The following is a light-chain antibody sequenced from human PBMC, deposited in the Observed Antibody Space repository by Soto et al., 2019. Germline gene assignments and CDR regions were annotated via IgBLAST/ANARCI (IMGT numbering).Light chain of an antibody. CDR1: QTFGSNF. J-gene: IGKJ4*01. CDR3: QQYASSPIP. V-gene: IGKV3-20*01. Sequence: EIVLTQSPGTLSLSPGERATLSCRASQTFGSNFLAWYQQKPGQAPRLLIYGTSSSATGVPDRFSGSGSGADFPLTISRLEPEDSAVYFCQQYASSPIPFGGGTKVEIK. CDR2: GTS.